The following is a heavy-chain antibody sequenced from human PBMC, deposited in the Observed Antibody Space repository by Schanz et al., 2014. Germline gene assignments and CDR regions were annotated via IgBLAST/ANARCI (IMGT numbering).Heavy chain of an antibody. Sequence: QGQLVQSGAEVKKPGSSVKVSCKASGGTFSSDTFSWVRQAPGQGLEWMGRIVPIAGITNYAQRFQVRVTITADKSSDTAYMELSSLRSEDTAVYYCAREVGLYDRGWFDPWGQGTLVTVSS. V-gene: IGHV1-69*09. CDR2: IVPIAGIT. CDR1: GGTFSSDT. D-gene: IGHD3-22*01. J-gene: IGHJ5*02. CDR3: AREVGLYDRGWFDP.